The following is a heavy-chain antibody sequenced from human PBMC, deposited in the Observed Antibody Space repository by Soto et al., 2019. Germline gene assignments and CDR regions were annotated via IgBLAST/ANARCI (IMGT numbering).Heavy chain of an antibody. D-gene: IGHD2-2*01. CDR3: AKDRSSSTIDAFDI. CDR1: GLTFSSYA. V-gene: IGHV3-23*01. CDR2: ISGSGGRT. Sequence: GGSLRLSCAASGLTFSSYAMNWVRQAPGKGLECVSAISGSGGRTYYGDSVKGRFTISRDNPKNTLYLQMNSLRAEDTAVYYCAKDRSSSTIDAFDIWGQGTMVTVSS. J-gene: IGHJ3*02.